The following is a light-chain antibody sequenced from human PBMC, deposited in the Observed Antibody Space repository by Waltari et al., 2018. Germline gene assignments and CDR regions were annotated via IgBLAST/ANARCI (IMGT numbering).Light chain of an antibody. CDR2: GNT. J-gene: IGLJ2*01. Sequence: SVLTQPPSVSGAPGQRLTIPCPACSPHLGAGSDFPGYQQVPGTAPKVLTFGNTNRPSRGPDRFSGSKSGTSASLAITGLQAEDEADYYCQSYDSSLSGVVFGGGTKLTVL. CDR1: SPHLGAGSD. CDR3: QSYDSSLSGVV. V-gene: IGLV1-40*01.